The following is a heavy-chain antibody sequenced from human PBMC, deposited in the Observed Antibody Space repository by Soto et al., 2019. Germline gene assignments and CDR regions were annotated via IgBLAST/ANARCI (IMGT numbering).Heavy chain of an antibody. CDR2: VSGSSSYI. J-gene: IGHJ3*01. CDR1: CFNFRRFN. Sequence: LRLSCDGSCFNFRRFNMIWVRQAPGKGLEWVSSVSGSSSYIYYADSVKGRFTVSRDNANNLVFLQMNGLRPEDTAMYYCARDLRGHYGPWGQGTMVTVSS. CDR3: ARDLRGHYGP. D-gene: IGHD4-17*01. V-gene: IGHV3-21*06.